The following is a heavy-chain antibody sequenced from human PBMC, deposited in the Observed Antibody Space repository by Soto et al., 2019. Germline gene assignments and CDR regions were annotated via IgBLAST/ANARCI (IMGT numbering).Heavy chain of an antibody. D-gene: IGHD3-10*01. V-gene: IGHV1-18*01. CDR3: ARDLSLLWFGESYYYYGMDV. CDR1: GYTFTSYG. Sequence: ASVKVSCKASGYTFTSYGISWVRQAPGQGLEWMGWISAYNGNTNYAQKLQGRVTMTTDTSTSTAYMELRSLRSDDTAVYYCARDLSLLWFGESYYYYGMDVWGQGTTVTLSS. CDR2: ISAYNGNT. J-gene: IGHJ6*02.